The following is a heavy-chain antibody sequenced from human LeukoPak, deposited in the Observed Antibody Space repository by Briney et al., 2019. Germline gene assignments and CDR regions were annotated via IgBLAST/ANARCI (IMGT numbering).Heavy chain of an antibody. CDR2: IVVGSGNT. V-gene: IGHV1-58*02. Sequence: GASVKVSCKASGFTFTSSAMQWVRQARGQRLEWIGWIVVGSGNTNYAQKFQERVTTTRDMSTSTAYMELSSLRSEDTAVYYCAAVGYYYGSGSSDYYYYMDVWGKGTTVTISS. J-gene: IGHJ6*03. CDR1: GFTFTSSA. CDR3: AAVGYYYGSGSSDYYYYMDV. D-gene: IGHD3-10*01.